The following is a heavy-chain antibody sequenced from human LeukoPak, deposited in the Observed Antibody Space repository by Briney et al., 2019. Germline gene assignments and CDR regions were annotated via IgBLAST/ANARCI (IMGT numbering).Heavy chain of an antibody. J-gene: IGHJ4*02. D-gene: IGHD6-13*01. Sequence: SVKVSFKASGGTFSSYAISWVRQAPGQGLEWMGRIIPILGIANYAQKFQGRVTITADKSTSTAYMELSSLRSEDTAVYYCATYSSSWYKGDYFDYWGQGTLVTVSS. V-gene: IGHV1-69*04. CDR3: ATYSSSWYKGDYFDY. CDR1: GGTFSSYA. CDR2: IIPILGIA.